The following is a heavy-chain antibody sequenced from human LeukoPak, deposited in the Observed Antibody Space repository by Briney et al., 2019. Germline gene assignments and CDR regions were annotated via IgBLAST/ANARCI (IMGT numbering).Heavy chain of an antibody. CDR1: GGSISSSNW. CDR3: AREIRAADAFDI. V-gene: IGHV4-4*02. J-gene: IGHJ3*02. CDR2: IHHSGST. Sequence: SETLSLTCAVSGGSISSSNWWSWVRQPPGKGLEWIGEIHHSGSTNYNPSLKSRVTISVDKSKNQFSLKLSSVTAADTAVYYCAREIRAADAFDIWGQGTMVTVSS. D-gene: IGHD5-18*01.